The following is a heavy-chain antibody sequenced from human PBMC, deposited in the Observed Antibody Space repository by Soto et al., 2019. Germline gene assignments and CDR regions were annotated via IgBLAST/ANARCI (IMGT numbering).Heavy chain of an antibody. D-gene: IGHD1-26*01. J-gene: IGHJ4*02. CDR2: IWYDGSNK. CDR1: GFTFSSYG. Sequence: PGGSLRLSCAASGFTFSSYGMHWVRQAPGKGLEWVAVIWYDGSNKYYADSVKGRFTISRDNSKSTLYLQMNSLRAEDTAVYYCARDRGSGSYNPGDYWGQGTLVTVSS. V-gene: IGHV3-33*01. CDR3: ARDRGSGSYNPGDY.